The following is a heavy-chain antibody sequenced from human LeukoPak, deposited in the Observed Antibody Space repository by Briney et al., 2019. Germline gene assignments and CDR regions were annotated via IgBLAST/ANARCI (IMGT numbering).Heavy chain of an antibody. D-gene: IGHD3-22*01. CDR3: ARSDYYDSSGPSPLDI. Sequence: ASVKVSCKASGYTFTSYDINWVRQATGQGLEWMGWMNPNSGNTGYAQKFQGRVTMTRNTSISTAYMELSSLRSEDTAVYYCARSDYYDSSGPSPLDIWGQGTMVTVSS. CDR1: GYTFTSYD. J-gene: IGHJ3*02. V-gene: IGHV1-8*01. CDR2: MNPNSGNT.